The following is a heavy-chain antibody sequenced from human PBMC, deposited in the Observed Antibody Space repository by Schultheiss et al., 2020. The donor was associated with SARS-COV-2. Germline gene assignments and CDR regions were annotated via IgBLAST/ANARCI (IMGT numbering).Heavy chain of an antibody. V-gene: IGHV5-10-1*04. CDR3: ARASGYCSSTTCSHFDY. D-gene: IGHD2-2*01. Sequence: GESLKISCKGSRYSFTNYWISWVRQMPGKGLEWMGRIDPSDSYTNYSPSFQGQVTISADKSISTAYLQWSSLKASDTAMYYCARASGYCSSTTCSHFDYWGQGTLVTVSS. J-gene: IGHJ4*02. CDR1: RYSFTNYW. CDR2: IDPSDSYT.